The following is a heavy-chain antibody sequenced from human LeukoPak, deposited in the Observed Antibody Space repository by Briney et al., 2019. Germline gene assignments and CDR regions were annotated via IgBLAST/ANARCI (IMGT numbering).Heavy chain of an antibody. CDR3: ARGPTNFDY. Sequence: ASVKVSCKASGYTFTSYGITWVRQAPGQGLEWMGWISPKNGNTNQAQILQGRVTMTTDTSTDTAYTELRSLRSDDTAMYYCARGPTNFDYWGQGTLVTVSS. D-gene: IGHD2-2*01. CDR2: ISPKNGNT. V-gene: IGHV1-18*01. J-gene: IGHJ4*02. CDR1: GYTFTSYG.